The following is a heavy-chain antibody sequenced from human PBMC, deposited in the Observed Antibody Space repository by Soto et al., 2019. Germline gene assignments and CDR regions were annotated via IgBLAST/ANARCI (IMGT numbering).Heavy chain of an antibody. D-gene: IGHD2-15*01. V-gene: IGHV3-21*01. J-gene: IGHJ6*02. CDR3: ARPQAAQYYYYYYGMDV. CDR2: ISSSSSYI. Sequence: EVQLVESGGGLVKPGGSLRLSCAASGFTFSSYSMNWVRQAPGKGLEWVSSISSSSSYIYYADSVKGRFTISRDNAKNSLYLQMNSLRAEDTAVYYCARPQAAQYYYYYYGMDVWGQGTTVTVSS. CDR1: GFTFSSYS.